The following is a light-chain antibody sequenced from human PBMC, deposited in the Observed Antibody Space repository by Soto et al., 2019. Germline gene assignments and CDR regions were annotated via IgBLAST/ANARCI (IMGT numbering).Light chain of an antibody. Sequence: DIVLTQSPGTLSLSPGERATLSCRVSQSVSSSYLAWYQQKPGQAPRLLIYDASSRATGIPDRFSGSGSGTDFTLTISRLEPEDFAVYYCQQYGSSRWTFGQGTKVEIK. CDR1: QSVSSSY. J-gene: IGKJ1*01. V-gene: IGKV3-20*01. CDR3: QQYGSSRWT. CDR2: DAS.